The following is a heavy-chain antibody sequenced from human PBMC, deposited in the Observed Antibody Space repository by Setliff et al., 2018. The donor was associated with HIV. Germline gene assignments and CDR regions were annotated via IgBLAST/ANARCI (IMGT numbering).Heavy chain of an antibody. V-gene: IGHV4-39*07. CDR3: ARVGDFYDAGGYYSVLDAFDI. CDR1: GDSISSSAYY. Sequence: SETLSLTCTVSGDSISSSAYYWGWVRQPPGKGLEWIGSIYYSGTAYYNPSLRSRVTISVDTSKNQFSLKLSSVTAADTAVYYCARVGDFYDAGGYYSVLDAFDIWGQGTMVTVSS. J-gene: IGHJ3*02. CDR2: IYYSGTA. D-gene: IGHD3-22*01.